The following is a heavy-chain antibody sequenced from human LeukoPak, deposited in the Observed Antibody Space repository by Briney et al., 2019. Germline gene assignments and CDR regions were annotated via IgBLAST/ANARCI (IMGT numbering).Heavy chain of an antibody. CDR2: IIPIFGTA. CDR3: ARECSGSIAAPSWFDP. CDR1: GGTFSSYA. Sequence: SSVKVSCKASGGTFSSYAISWVRQAPGQGLEWMGGIIPIFGTANYAQKFQGRVTITADESTSTAYMELSSLRSEDTAVYYCARECSGSIAAPSWFDPWGQGTLVTVSS. D-gene: IGHD6-6*01. J-gene: IGHJ5*02. V-gene: IGHV1-69*13.